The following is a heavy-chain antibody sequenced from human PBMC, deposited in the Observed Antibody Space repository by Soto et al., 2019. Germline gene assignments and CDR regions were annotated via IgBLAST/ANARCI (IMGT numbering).Heavy chain of an antibody. CDR2: INGDERST. D-gene: IGHD2-15*01. J-gene: IGHJ4*02. CDR3: ARVLGPGSSFDY. Sequence: EVQLVESGGALVQPGGSLRLSCAASGFTFSNYWMHWLRQVPGKGLLWVSRINGDERSTNYADSVKGRFTISRDNAKNTLFLQMDSLRAEDTAVYYCARVLGPGSSFDYWGQGTLVTVSS. V-gene: IGHV3-74*01. CDR1: GFTFSNYW.